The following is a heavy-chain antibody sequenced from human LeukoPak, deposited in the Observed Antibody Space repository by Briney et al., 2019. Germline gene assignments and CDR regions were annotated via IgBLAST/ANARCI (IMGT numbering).Heavy chain of an antibody. CDR3: ARVSPGYSSNNDY. V-gene: IGHV4-61*02. CDR2: IYTSGST. D-gene: IGHD6-13*01. J-gene: IGHJ4*02. Sequence: SQTLSLTCTVSGGSISRGSYYWSWIRQPAGKGLEWIGRIYTSGSTNYNPSLKSRVTISVDTSKNQFSLKLSSVTAADTAVYYCARVSPGYSSNNDYWGQGTLVTVSS. CDR1: GGSISRGSYY.